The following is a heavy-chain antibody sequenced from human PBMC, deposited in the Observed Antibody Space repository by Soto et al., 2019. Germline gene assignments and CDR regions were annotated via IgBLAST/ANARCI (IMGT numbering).Heavy chain of an antibody. CDR3: ARALYSYDAFDI. Sequence: PGGSLRLSCAASGFPFTTYAMNWVRQAPGKGLEWVAYISTTSRTMYYADSVKGRFTISRDNGRPSLYLQMNSLRDEDTAVYYCARALYSYDAFDIWGLGTMVTVSS. CDR1: GFPFTTYA. D-gene: IGHD5-18*01. J-gene: IGHJ3*02. V-gene: IGHV3-48*02. CDR2: ISTTSRTM.